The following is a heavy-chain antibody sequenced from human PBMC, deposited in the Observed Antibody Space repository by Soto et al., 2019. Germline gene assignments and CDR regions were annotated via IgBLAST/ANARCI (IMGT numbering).Heavy chain of an antibody. CDR2: ISSSSSYI. CDR1: GFTFSSYS. CDR3: ARSYSGYERAYFDY. J-gene: IGHJ4*02. Sequence: GGSLRLSCAASGFTFSSYSMNWVRQAPGKGLEWVSSISSSSSYIYYADSVKGRFTISRDNAKNSLYLQMNSLRAEDTAVYYCARSYSGYERAYFDYWGQGTLVTVSS. D-gene: IGHD5-12*01. V-gene: IGHV3-21*01.